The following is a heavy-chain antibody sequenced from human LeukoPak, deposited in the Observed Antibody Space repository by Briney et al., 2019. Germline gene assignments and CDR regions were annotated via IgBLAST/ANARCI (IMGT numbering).Heavy chain of an antibody. Sequence: PGGSLRLSCAASGFTVSSNSISWVRQAPGKGLEWVSSISVSGGATYYADSVKGRFTISRDNSKNTLYLQMNSLRAEDTAVYYCAKSYAVDSWGQGTLVTVSS. CDR3: AKSYAVDS. V-gene: IGHV3-23*01. D-gene: IGHD4-17*01. CDR1: GFTVSSNS. J-gene: IGHJ4*02. CDR2: ISVSGGAT.